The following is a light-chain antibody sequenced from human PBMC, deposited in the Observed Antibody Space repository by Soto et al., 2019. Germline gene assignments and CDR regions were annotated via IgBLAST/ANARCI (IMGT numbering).Light chain of an antibody. CDR1: SSDVGGNKY. Sequence: QSALTQPASVSGSPGQSITISCTGTSSDVGGNKYVSWYQQHPGKAPRLMIYDVSSRPSGVSNRFSGSKSGNTASLTISGLQAEDEADYFCTSYTSSNTLLFGGGTKLTVL. CDR3: TSYTSSNTLL. V-gene: IGLV2-14*03. J-gene: IGLJ2*01. CDR2: DVS.